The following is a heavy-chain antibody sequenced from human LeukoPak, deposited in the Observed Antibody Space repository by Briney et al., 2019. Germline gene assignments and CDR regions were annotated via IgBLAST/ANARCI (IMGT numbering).Heavy chain of an antibody. V-gene: IGHV4-30-4*01. D-gene: IGHD3-3*01. Sequence: SETLSLTCTVSGGSISSGDYYWSWIRQPPGKGLEWIGYIYYSGSTYYNPSLKSRVTISVDTSKNQFSLKLSSVTAADTAVYYCAREDTIFGAVIRAFDIWGQGTMVTVSS. J-gene: IGHJ3*02. CDR1: GGSISSGDYY. CDR2: IYYSGST. CDR3: AREDTIFGAVIRAFDI.